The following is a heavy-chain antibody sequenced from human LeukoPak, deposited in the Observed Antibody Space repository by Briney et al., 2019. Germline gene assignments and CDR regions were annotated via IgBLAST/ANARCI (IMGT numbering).Heavy chain of an antibody. CDR2: IYYSGST. J-gene: IGHJ4*02. Sequence: SETLSLTCTVSGDSIRNYYWTWIRQPPGKALEWIGYIYYSGSTNYSPSLKSRVTISVDTSKNQFSPKLSSVTAADTAVYYCARVYYHSSAYYLYFFDYWGQGTLVTVSS. V-gene: IGHV4-59*01. D-gene: IGHD3-22*01. CDR3: ARVYYHSSAYYLYFFDY. CDR1: GDSIRNYY.